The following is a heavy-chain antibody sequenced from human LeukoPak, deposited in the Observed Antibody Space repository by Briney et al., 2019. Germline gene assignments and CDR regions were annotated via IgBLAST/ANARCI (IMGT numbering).Heavy chain of an antibody. CDR1: GFTFSSYW. D-gene: IGHD1-26*01. V-gene: IGHV3-7*01. J-gene: IGHJ4*02. Sequence: GGSLRLSCAASGFTFSSYWMSWVRQAPGKGLEWVANIKQDGSEKYYVDSVKGRFTISRDNAKNSLYLQMNSLRAEDTAVYYCARDFFGGSYQPFDYWGQGTLVTVSS. CDR3: ARDFFGGSYQPFDY. CDR2: IKQDGSEK.